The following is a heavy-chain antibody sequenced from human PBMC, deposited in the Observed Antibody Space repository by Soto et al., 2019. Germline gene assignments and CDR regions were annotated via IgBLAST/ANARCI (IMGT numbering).Heavy chain of an antibody. V-gene: IGHV3-66*01. CDR1: GFTVSSNY. CDR2: IYSGGST. CDR3: ARDGSPLTYSRSWSTYYYMDV. J-gene: IGHJ6*03. Sequence: GGSLILSCASSGFTVSSNYMSLVRPAPGKGLEWVSVIYSGGSTYYADSVKGRFTISRDNSKNTLYLQMNSLRAEDTAVYYCARDGSPLTYSRSWSTYYYMDVWGKGTTVTVSS. D-gene: IGHD6-13*01.